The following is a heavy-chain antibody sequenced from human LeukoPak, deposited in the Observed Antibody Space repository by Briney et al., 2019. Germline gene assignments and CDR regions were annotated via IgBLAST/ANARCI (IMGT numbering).Heavy chain of an antibody. Sequence: SETLSLTCTVSGGSISSYYWSWIRQPPGKGLEWIGYIYYSGSTNYNPSLKSRVTISVDTSKNQFSLKLSSVTAADTAVYYCARGQDHYDSSVLGYWGQGTLVTVSS. CDR3: ARGQDHYDSSVLGY. V-gene: IGHV4-59*01. J-gene: IGHJ4*02. CDR2: IYYSGST. D-gene: IGHD3-22*01. CDR1: GGSISSYY.